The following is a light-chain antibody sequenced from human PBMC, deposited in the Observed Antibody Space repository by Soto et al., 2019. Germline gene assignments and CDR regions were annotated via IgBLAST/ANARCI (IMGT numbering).Light chain of an antibody. Sequence: ELVLTQSPATLSVTPGNRATLSCRASESVGSDLAWYQQKPGQAPRLLIYGGSIRAADIPDRFSGSGSGTEFTLTISTLQSEDSAVYYCQQYNDWPTITFGQGTRLETK. CDR1: ESVGSD. CDR3: QQYNDWPTIT. CDR2: GGS. V-gene: IGKV3-15*01. J-gene: IGKJ5*01.